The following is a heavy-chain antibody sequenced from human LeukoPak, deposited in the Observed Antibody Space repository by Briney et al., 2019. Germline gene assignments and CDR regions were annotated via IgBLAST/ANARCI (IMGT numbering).Heavy chain of an antibody. CDR2: ISYDGSNK. Sequence: GGSLRLSCAASGFTFSSYAMHWVRQAPGKGLEWVAVISYDGSNKYYADSVKGRFTISRDNSKNTLYLQMNSLRAEDTAVYYCARAKLAGYCSGGDCYPFDAFDIWGQGTMVTVSP. CDR1: GFTFSSYA. D-gene: IGHD2-15*01. CDR3: ARAKLAGYCSGGDCYPFDAFDI. V-gene: IGHV3-30-3*01. J-gene: IGHJ3*02.